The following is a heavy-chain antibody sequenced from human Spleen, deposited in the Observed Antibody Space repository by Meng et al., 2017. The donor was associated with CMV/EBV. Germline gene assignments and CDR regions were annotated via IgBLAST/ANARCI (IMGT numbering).Heavy chain of an antibody. Sequence: YMHWGRQAPGQGLEWMGIINPSGGSRSYAQKFQGRVTMTRDTSTSTVYMELSSLRSEDTAVYHCARGLRKDIVVVPAAIPDENWFDPWGQGTLVTVSS. CDR3: ARGLRKDIVVVPAAIPDENWFDP. J-gene: IGHJ5*02. CDR2: INPSGGSR. CDR1: Y. D-gene: IGHD2-2*02. V-gene: IGHV1-46*01.